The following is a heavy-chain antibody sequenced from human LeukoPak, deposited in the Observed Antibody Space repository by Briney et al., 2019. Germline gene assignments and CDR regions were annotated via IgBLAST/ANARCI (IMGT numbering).Heavy chain of an antibody. D-gene: IGHD2-21*02. CDR1: GGTFSSYA. V-gene: IGHV1-69*05. Sequence: SVKVSCKASGGTFSSYAISWVRQAPGQGLEWVGGIIPLFRTANYAQKLQGRVTMTTDTSTSTAYMELRSLRSDDTAVYYCARDFRGTYCGGDCRGPDAFDIWGQGTMVTVSS. CDR3: ARDFRGTYCGGDCRGPDAFDI. CDR2: IIPLFRTA. J-gene: IGHJ3*02.